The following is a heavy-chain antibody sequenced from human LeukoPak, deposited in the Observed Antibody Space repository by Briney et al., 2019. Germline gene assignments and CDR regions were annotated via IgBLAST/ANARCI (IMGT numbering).Heavy chain of an antibody. V-gene: IGHV3-74*01. CDR3: TRDLLVVVTAYSLFDS. J-gene: IGHJ3*01. Sequence: GGSLRLSCAASGFTFSDYYMSWIRQVPGEGLVWVSRINSDGSDMTYADSVEGRFSISRDNAKNTLYLQMNSLRAEDTAVYYCTRDLLVVVTAYSLFDSWGQGTMVTVSP. CDR1: GFTFSDYY. CDR2: INSDGSDM. D-gene: IGHD2-21*02.